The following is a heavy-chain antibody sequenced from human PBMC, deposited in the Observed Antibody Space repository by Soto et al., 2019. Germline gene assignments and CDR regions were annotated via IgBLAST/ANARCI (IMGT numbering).Heavy chain of an antibody. V-gene: IGHV4-59*08. Sequence: QVQLQQSGPRLVKPSETLSLTCTVSSGPSRSHNWGWIRRSPRRGLEWIGYVYYTGDTAYNPSLMSRVTRSADTSTNNSSLILSAVTAADTAVYYCVRQGIDYLHVLADVWGQGTTVTVSS. J-gene: IGHJ6*02. CDR2: VYYTGDT. CDR3: VRQGIDYLHVLADV. D-gene: IGHD4-17*01. CDR1: SGPSRSHN.